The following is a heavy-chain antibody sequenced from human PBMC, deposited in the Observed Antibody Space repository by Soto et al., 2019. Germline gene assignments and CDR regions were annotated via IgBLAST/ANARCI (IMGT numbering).Heavy chain of an antibody. CDR3: ARAGNWNFFPNWFDP. Sequence: SETLSLTCTVSGGSISSGDYYWSWIRQPPGKGLEWIGYIYYSGSTYYNPSLKSRVTISVDTSKNQFSLKLSSVTAADTAVFFFARAGNWNFFPNWFDPWGQGTLVTVSS. CDR1: GGSISSGDYY. V-gene: IGHV4-30-4*01. CDR2: IYYSGST. D-gene: IGHD1-7*01. J-gene: IGHJ5*02.